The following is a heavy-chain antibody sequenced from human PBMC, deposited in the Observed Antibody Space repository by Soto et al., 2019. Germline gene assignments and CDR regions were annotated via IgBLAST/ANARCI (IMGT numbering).Heavy chain of an antibody. V-gene: IGHV4-39*01. D-gene: IGHD3-3*02. J-gene: IGHJ3*02. Sequence: TSETLSLTCTVSGDSISSSNSHWGWTRQPPGKGLEYIGSVYYGGAIFYSGNIYYNPSLKSRVTVSVDTSKNQFSLRLSSVTAADTGVYYCVRYDRINMKPYSPEGFHIWGQGTMVTVSS. CDR1: GDSISSSNSH. CDR3: VRYDRINMKPYSPEGFHI. CDR2: VYYGGAIFYSGNI.